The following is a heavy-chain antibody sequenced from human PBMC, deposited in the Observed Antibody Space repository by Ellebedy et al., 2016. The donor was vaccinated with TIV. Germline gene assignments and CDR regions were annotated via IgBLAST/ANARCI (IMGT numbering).Heavy chain of an antibody. J-gene: IGHJ4*02. Sequence: PGGSLRLSCEASGIIFSSYWMHWVRQAPGKGLLWVSRINSDGSSTTYADSVKGRFTISSDNANNTVYRQMNSLRLEDTAVYYCATERSGSYYNYWGQGTLVTVSS. CDR1: GIIFSSYW. D-gene: IGHD1-26*01. CDR2: INSDGSST. CDR3: ATERSGSYYNY. V-gene: IGHV3-74*03.